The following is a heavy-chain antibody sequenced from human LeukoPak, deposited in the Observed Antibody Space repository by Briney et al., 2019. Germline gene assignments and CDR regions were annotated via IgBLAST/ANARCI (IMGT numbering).Heavy chain of an antibody. CDR2: IIPIFGTA. Sequence: GASVKVSCKASGGTFSSYAISWVRQAPGQGLEWMGGIIPIFGTANYAQKFQGRVTMTTDTSTSTAYMELRSLRSDDTAVYYCAREIIGYSSGRYYDYWGQGTLVTVSS. D-gene: IGHD6-19*01. J-gene: IGHJ4*02. CDR1: GGTFSSYA. V-gene: IGHV1-69*05. CDR3: AREIIGYSSGRYYDY.